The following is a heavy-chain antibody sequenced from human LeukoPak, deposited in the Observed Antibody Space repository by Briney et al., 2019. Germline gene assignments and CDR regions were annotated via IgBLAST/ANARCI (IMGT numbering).Heavy chain of an antibody. Sequence: GGSLRLSCAASGFTFSSYAMHWVRQAPGKGLEWVAVISYDGNNKYYADSVKGRFTISRDNSKNTLYLQMNSLRAEDTAVYYCARETGRDRSRRYCSSTSCYLYYFDYWGQGTLVTVSS. V-gene: IGHV3-30-3*01. J-gene: IGHJ4*02. CDR1: GFTFSSYA. D-gene: IGHD2-2*01. CDR3: ARETGRDRSRRYCSSTSCYLYYFDY. CDR2: ISYDGNNK.